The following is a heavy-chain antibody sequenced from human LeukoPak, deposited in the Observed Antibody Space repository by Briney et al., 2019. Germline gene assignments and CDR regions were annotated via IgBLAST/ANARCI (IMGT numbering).Heavy chain of an antibody. CDR2: IRFDGNNI. V-gene: IGHV3-30*02. CDR3: AKESVGATPAS. CDR1: QFTFHSYG. D-gene: IGHD1-26*01. Sequence: GGSLRLSCAASQFTFHSYGMHWVRQAPGKGLEWVAFIRFDGNNIEYADSVKGRFTISRDNSENTLYLQMNSLRAEDTAIHYCAKESVGATPASWGQGTLVTVSS. J-gene: IGHJ5*02.